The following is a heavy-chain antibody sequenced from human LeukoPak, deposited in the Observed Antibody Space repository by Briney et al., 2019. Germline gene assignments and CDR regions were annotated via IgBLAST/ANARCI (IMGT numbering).Heavy chain of an antibody. Sequence: KAGGSLRLSCAASGFTFSYYDMSWIRQAPGKGLECVSFISSSGTTMHYADSVRGRFTISRDSAKNTLYLQMNSLRVGDTAVYYCVRDGGGTTPYDCWGQGTLVTVSS. CDR1: GFTFSYYD. J-gene: IGHJ4*02. D-gene: IGHD1-7*01. CDR2: ISSSGTTM. CDR3: VRDGGGTTPYDC. V-gene: IGHV3-11*04.